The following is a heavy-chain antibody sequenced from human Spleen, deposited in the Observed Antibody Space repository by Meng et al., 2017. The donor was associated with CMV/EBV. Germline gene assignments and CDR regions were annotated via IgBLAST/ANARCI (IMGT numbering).Heavy chain of an antibody. J-gene: IGHJ4*02. D-gene: IGHD3-22*01. CDR2: IIPIFGTT. CDR3: ARDSPGWLGFGY. V-gene: IGHV1-69*06. CDR1: GGTYSSYA. Sequence: VQLLYWGAEVVTPSYTVTFSGDASGGTYSSYAISWVRQAPGQGLEWMGGIIPIFGTTNYAQKFQGRVTITADKSTSTAYMELSSLRSEDTAVYYWARDSPGWLGFGYWGQGTLVTVSS.